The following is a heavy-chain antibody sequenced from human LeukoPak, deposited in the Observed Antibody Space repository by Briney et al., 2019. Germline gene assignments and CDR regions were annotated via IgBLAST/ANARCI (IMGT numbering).Heavy chain of an antibody. V-gene: IGHV4-4*02. CDR3: ARGLNYDLNP. CDR1: GGSISSDNW. CDR2: IFYGGST. Sequence: SETLSLTCTVSGGSISSDNWWTWVRPPPGKGLEWIAEIFYGGSTNYNPSLKSGVTISIDKSKNQFSLDLSSVTAADTAVYYCARGLNYDLNPWGQGTLVTVSS. J-gene: IGHJ5*02. D-gene: IGHD3-3*01.